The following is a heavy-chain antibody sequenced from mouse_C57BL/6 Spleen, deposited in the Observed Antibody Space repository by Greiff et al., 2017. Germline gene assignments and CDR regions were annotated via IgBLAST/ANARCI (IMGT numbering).Heavy chain of an antibody. V-gene: IGHV1-19*01. CDR2: INPYNGGT. D-gene: IGHD2-3*01. CDR1: GYTFTDYY. J-gene: IGHJ2*01. Sequence: EVQLQQSGPVLVKPGASVKMSCKASGYTFTDYYMNWVKQSHGKSLEWIGVINPYNGGTSYNQKFKGKATLTVDKSSSTAYMELNSLTSEDSAVYYCARGGKDGYYGYWGQGTTLTVSS. CDR3: ARGGKDGYYGY.